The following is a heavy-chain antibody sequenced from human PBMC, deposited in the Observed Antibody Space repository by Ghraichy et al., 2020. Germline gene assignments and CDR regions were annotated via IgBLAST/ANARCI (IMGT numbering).Heavy chain of an antibody. CDR1: GGSVSSSNYY. CDR3: ARVIGTVEVAGTGKYYFDY. V-gene: IGHV4-39*01. J-gene: IGHJ4*02. CDR2: IHHSGST. D-gene: IGHD6-19*01. Sequence: SETLSLTCTVSGGSVSSSNYYWGWIRQPPGKGLEWIANIHHSGSTYYNPSLKSRVTISIDTSKNQFSLNVTSVTAADTAVYYCARVIGTVEVAGTGKYYFDYCGQGTLATVSS.